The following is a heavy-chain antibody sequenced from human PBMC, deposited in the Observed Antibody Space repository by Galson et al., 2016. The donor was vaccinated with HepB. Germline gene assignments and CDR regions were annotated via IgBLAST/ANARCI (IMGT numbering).Heavy chain of an antibody. J-gene: IGHJ4*02. V-gene: IGHV5-10-1*01. CDR3: ARHTDGSAGRY. Sequence: QSGAEVKKPGESLRISCRGSGYNFVAYYITWVRQMPGKGLEWVGRVDPSDSSTNYSPSSQGRVTIPSDNSTATAYLLWSSLDVSDPAMYFLARHTDGSAGRYWGPATQVVV. D-gene: IGHD5-24*01. CDR2: VDPSDSST. CDR1: GYNFVAYY.